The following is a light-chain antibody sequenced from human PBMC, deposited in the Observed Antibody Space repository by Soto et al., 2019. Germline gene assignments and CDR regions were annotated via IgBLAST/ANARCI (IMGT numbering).Light chain of an antibody. CDR3: QQSYSTPWT. J-gene: IGKJ1*01. CDR2: AAS. CDR1: QSISSY. V-gene: IGKV1-39*01. Sequence: IQMTKSPSSLSASVGEGVTITCRASQSISSYLNWYQQKPGKAPKLLIYAASSLQSGVPSRFSGSGSGTDFTLTISSLQPEDFATYYCQQSYSTPWTFGQGTKVEIK.